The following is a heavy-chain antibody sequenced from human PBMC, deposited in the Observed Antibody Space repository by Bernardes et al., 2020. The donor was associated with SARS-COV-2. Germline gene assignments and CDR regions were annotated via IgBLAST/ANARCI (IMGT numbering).Heavy chain of an antibody. Sequence: GGSLRLSRAASGFTFSSYWMSWVRQAPGKGLEWVANIKQDGSEKYYVDSVKGRFTISRDNAKNSLYLQMNSLRAEDTAVYYCARDSQYCTNGVCLKIDYWGQGTLVTVSS. CDR2: IKQDGSEK. CDR3: ARDSQYCTNGVCLKIDY. V-gene: IGHV3-7*01. D-gene: IGHD2-8*01. J-gene: IGHJ4*02. CDR1: GFTFSSYW.